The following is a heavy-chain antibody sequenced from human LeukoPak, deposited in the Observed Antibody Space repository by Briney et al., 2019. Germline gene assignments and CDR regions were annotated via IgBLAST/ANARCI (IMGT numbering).Heavy chain of an antibody. CDR2: IYYSGST. D-gene: IGHD2-2*02. V-gene: IGHV4-59*01. J-gene: IGHJ5*02. Sequence: SETLSLTCTVSGGPISSYYWSWIRQPPGKGLEWIGYIYYSGSTNYNPSLKSRVTISEDTSKNQFSLKLSSVTAADTAVYYCARGVYRLGSFRDPWGQGTLVTVSS. CDR1: GGPISSYY. CDR3: ARGVYRLGSFRDP.